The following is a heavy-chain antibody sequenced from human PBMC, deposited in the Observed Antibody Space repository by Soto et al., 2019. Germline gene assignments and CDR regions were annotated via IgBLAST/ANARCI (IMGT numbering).Heavy chain of an antibody. CDR1: GFTFSSYW. D-gene: IGHD1-26*01. CDR3: AGGDTSGSYMYNWFDP. V-gene: IGHV3-74*01. Sequence: PGGSLRLSCAASGFTFSSYWMHWVRQAPGKGLVWVSRINSDGRSTSYADPVKGRFTISRDNAKNTLYLQMNSLRAEDTAMYYCAGGDTSGSYMYNWFDPWGQGTPVTVS. CDR2: INSDGRST. J-gene: IGHJ5*02.